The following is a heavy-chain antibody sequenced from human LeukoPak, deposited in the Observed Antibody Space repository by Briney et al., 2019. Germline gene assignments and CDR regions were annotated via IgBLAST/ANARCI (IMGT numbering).Heavy chain of an antibody. V-gene: IGHV1-69*05. Sequence: GASVKVSCKASGGTFSSYAISWVRQVPGQGLEWKGGIIPIFGTANYAQKFQGRVTITTDESTSTAYMELSSLRSEDTAVYYCARSRPTKGIVGATSSSYYFDYWGQGTLVTVSS. CDR3: ARSRPTKGIVGATSSSYYFDY. D-gene: IGHD1-26*01. CDR2: IIPIFGTA. J-gene: IGHJ4*02. CDR1: GGTFSSYA.